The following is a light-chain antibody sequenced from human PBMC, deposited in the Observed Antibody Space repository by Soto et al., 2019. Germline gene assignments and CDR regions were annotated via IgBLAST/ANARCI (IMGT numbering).Light chain of an antibody. CDR2: EDK. V-gene: IGLV6-57*04. CDR1: SGSIATNY. CDR3: ASYTSSSTSVI. Sequence: NFMLTQPHSVSGSPGKTVTISCTRSSGSIATNYVQWFQQRPGSAPTTVIFEDKQRPSGVPDRFSGSIDTSSNSASLTISGLQAEDEADYYCASYTSSSTSVIFGRGTKLTVL. J-gene: IGLJ2*01.